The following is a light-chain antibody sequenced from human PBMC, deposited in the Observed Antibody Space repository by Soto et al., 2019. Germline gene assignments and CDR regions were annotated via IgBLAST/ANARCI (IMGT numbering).Light chain of an antibody. CDR3: QHYVTWPLA. CDR1: RGISST. Sequence: EVVMTQSPATLSVSPGERATISCRASRGISSTLAWYQQKPGQTPKLLIYDTSTRATGVPARFIGSASGTEFTLTITSLPSEDFAIYYCQHYVTWPLAFGGGTKVENK. J-gene: IGKJ4*01. V-gene: IGKV3-15*01. CDR2: DTS.